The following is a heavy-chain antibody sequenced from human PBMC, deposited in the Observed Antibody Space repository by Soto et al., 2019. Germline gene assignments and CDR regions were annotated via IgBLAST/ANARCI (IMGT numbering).Heavy chain of an antibody. J-gene: IGHJ3*01. CDR3: ARGPRSYFDNSGYYYQGFDV. CDR1: GGSFRGYY. V-gene: IGHV4-34*01. D-gene: IGHD3-22*01. Sequence: SETLSLTCAVYGGSFRGYYWSWIRQPPGKGPEWLGDISHSGSTNYNPSLKSRVSISVDTSKNQFSLNLSSVTAADTFVYYFARGPRSYFDNSGYYYQGFDVWGRGTMVTVSS. CDR2: ISHSGST.